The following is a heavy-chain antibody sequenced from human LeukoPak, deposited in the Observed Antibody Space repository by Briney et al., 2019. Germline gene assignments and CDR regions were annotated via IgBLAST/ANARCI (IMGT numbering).Heavy chain of an antibody. CDR3: ARVLTTVTPNWFDP. CDR1: GGSFSGYY. J-gene: IGHJ5*02. V-gene: IGHV4-34*01. D-gene: IGHD4-17*01. CDR2: INHSRST. Sequence: SSETLSLTCAVYGGSFSGYYWSWIRQPPGKGLEWIGEINHSRSTNYNPSLKSRVTISVDTSKNQFSLKLSSVTAADTAVYYCARVLTTVTPNWFDPWGQGTLVTVSS.